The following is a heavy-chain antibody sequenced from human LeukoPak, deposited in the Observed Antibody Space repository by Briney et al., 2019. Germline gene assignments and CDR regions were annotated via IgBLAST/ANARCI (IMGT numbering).Heavy chain of an antibody. CDR1: GFAFSNYG. CDR2: ISSSGSTI. V-gene: IGHV3-48*04. J-gene: IGHJ3*02. D-gene: IGHD6-13*01. CDR3: ARAIAAAGYDAFDI. Sequence: QSGGSLRLSCAASGFAFSNYGMSWVRQAPGKGLEWVSYISSSGSTIYYADSVKGRFTISRDNAKNSLYLQMNSLRAEDTAVYYCARAIAAAGYDAFDIWGQGTMVTVSS.